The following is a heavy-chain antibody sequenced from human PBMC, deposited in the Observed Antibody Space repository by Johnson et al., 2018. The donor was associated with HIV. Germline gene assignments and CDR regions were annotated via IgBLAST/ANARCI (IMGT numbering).Heavy chain of an antibody. D-gene: IGHD3-3*01. CDR2: ISSSGSTI. J-gene: IGHJ3*02. Sequence: VRLVESGGGVVQPGRSLRLSCEVSGFNFRDYGMHWVRQAPGKGLEWLSYISSSGSTIYYADSVTGRFTISRDNAKNSLYLQMNSLRAEDTAVYNCARDPSREEWLLGAFDIWGQGTMVTVSS. V-gene: IGHV3-48*04. CDR1: GFNFRDYG. CDR3: ARDPSREEWLLGAFDI.